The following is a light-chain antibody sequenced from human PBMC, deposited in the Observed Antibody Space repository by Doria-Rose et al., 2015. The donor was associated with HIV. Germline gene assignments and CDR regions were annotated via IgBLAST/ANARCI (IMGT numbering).Light chain of an antibody. CDR1: QYIGSY. CDR3: QQYYTYPYS. J-gene: IGKJ2*03. Sequence: TGDRVTISCRTSQYIGSYVAWYQQKTGDAPKLLISAASTLQSGVPSRFSGNGAGTDFTLTISCLQSEDFATYYCQQYYTYPYSFGQGTKLEIK. CDR2: AAS. V-gene: IGKV1-8*01.